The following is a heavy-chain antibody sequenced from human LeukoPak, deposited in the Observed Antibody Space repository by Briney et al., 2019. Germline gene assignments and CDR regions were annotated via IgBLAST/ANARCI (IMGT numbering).Heavy chain of an antibody. CDR2: ISAYNGNT. D-gene: IGHD3-9*01. CDR1: GYTFTSYG. J-gene: IGHJ4*02. V-gene: IGHV1-18*01. CDR3: ARHYDILTLAGEDFDY. Sequence: GASVKVSCKASGYTFTSYGISWVRQAPGQGLEWMGWISAYNGNTNYAQKLQDRVIMTTDTSTSTAYMELRSLRSDDTAVYCCARHYDILTLAGEDFDYWGQGTLVTVSS.